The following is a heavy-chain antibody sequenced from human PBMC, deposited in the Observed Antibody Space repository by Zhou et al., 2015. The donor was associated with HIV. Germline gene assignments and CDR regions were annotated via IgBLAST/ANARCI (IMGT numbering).Heavy chain of an antibody. CDR3: ATDFWSGDRTDYYYYGMDV. CDR2: IIPILGIA. V-gene: IGHV1-69*02. Sequence: QVQLVQSGAEVKKPGSSVKVSCKASGGTFSSYTISWVRQAPGQGLEWMGRIIPILGIANYAQKFQGRVTITADKSTSTAYMELSSLRSEDTAVYYCATDFWSGDRTDYYYYGMDVWDQGP. J-gene: IGHJ6*02. CDR1: GGTFSSYT. D-gene: IGHD3-3*01.